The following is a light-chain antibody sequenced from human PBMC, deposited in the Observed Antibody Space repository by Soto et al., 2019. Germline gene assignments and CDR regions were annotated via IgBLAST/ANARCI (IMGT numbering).Light chain of an antibody. J-gene: IGKJ4*01. CDR3: QQVNSFPHT. Sequence: DIQMTQSPSSLSASVGDRVTITCRASQGISTFLVWYQQKPGKAPKLLIYAASRLQSGVPSRFFGSGFGTDFCLCMHSLQPEDFASYYCQQVNSFPHTFGGGVKVDIK. V-gene: IGKV1-12*01. CDR2: AAS. CDR1: QGISTF.